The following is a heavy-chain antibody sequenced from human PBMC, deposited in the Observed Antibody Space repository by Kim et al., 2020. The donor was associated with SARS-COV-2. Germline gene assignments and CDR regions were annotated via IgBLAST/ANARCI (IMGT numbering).Heavy chain of an antibody. CDR1: GFTFSSYA. V-gene: IGHV3-23*01. CDR2: ISGGGEST. J-gene: IGHJ4*02. CDR3: AKPGAVSGPLSYAAVY. D-gene: IGHD6-19*01. Sequence: GGSLRLSCAASGFTFSSYAMTWVRQAPGKGLEWVSAISGGGESTYYADSVKGRFTISRDTSKSTLYLQMNSLRAEDTAVYYCAKPGAVSGPLSYAAVYWGQGTLVTVSS.